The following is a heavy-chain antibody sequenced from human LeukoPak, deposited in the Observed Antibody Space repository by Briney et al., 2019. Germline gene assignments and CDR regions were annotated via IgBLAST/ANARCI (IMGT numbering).Heavy chain of an antibody. J-gene: IGHJ6*03. V-gene: IGHV1-69*05. Sequence: SVKVSCKASGDTFSSYAISWVRQAPGQGLEWMGGIIPIFGTANYAQKFQGRVTITTDESTSTAYMELSSLRSEDTAVYYCARDSTGVDNNRYYYYYMDVWGKGTTVTVSS. D-gene: IGHD2-8*02. CDR1: GDTFSSYA. CDR2: IIPIFGTA. CDR3: ARDSTGVDNNRYYYYYMDV.